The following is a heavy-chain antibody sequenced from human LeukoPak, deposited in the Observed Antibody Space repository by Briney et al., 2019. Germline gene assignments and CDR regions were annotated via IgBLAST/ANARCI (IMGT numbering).Heavy chain of an antibody. CDR1: GXTFSSYS. CDR3: TTDKSGYLSHPFDS. CDR2: IKSKTDGGTT. D-gene: IGHD5-12*01. Sequence: KPGGSLGLSCAASGXTFSSYSMNWVRQAPGKGLEWVGRIKSKTDGGTTNYAAPVNGRFTISRDDSKNTLYLQMNSLNTEDTAVYYCTTDKSGYLSHPFDSWALGTLVTVSS. J-gene: IGHJ4*02. V-gene: IGHV3-15*01.